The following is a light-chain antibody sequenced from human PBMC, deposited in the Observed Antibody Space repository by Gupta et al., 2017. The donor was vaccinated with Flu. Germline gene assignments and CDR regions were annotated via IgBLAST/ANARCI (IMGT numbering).Light chain of an antibody. CDR1: QSRLHSNGYNY. V-gene: IGKV2-28*01. CDR3: KQVLQTGIT. CDR2: LGS. Sequence: DIVMTQSPLSLPVTPGEPASISCRSSQSRLHSNGYNYLDWYLQKPGQSPQLLIYLGSNRASGVPDRFSGSGSGTDFTLKISRGEAEDVGVYYCKQVLQTGITFGRGTKVEIK. J-gene: IGKJ4*01.